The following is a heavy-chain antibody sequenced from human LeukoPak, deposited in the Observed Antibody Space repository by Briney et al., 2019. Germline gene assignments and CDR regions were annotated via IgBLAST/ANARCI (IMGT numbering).Heavy chain of an antibody. CDR1: GFTFSNYA. D-gene: IGHD4-17*01. J-gene: IGHJ4*02. CDR2: ISGSGGST. CDR3: AKSVESAVTTKPYFDY. Sequence: PGGSLRLSCAASGFTFSNYAMSWVRQAPGKGLEWVSVISGSGGSTYYADSVKGRFTISRDNSKNTLYLQMNSLRAEDTAVYYCAKSVESAVTTKPYFDYWGQGTLVTVSS. V-gene: IGHV3-23*01.